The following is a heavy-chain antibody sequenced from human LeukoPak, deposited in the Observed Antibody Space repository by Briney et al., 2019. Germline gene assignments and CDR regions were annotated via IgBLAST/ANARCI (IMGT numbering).Heavy chain of an antibody. CDR3: ARDYEGTFDI. V-gene: IGHV3-30*04. CDR1: GFTFSSYA. Sequence: GGSLRLSCAASGFTFSSYAMHWVRQAPGKGLEWVAVISYDGSNKYYADPVKGRFTISRDNSKNTLYLQMNSLRAEDTAVYYCARDYEGTFDIWGQGTMVTVSS. D-gene: IGHD5-12*01. J-gene: IGHJ3*02. CDR2: ISYDGSNK.